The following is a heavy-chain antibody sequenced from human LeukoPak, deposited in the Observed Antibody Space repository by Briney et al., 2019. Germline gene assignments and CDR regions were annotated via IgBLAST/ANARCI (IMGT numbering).Heavy chain of an antibody. Sequence: PSQTLSLTCTVSGGSISSGDYYWSWIRQPPGKGLEWIGYIYYSGSTNYNPSLKSRVTISVDTSKNQFSLKLSSVTAADTAVYYCARHLGGYSSSWYAYWGQGTLVTVSS. V-gene: IGHV4-30-4*01. CDR3: ARHLGGYSSSWYAY. J-gene: IGHJ4*02. CDR2: IYYSGST. D-gene: IGHD6-13*01. CDR1: GGSISSGDYY.